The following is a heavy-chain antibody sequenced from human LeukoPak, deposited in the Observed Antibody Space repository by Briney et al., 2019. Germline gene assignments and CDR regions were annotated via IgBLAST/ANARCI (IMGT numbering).Heavy chain of an antibody. CDR1: GFTFTTYW. D-gene: IGHD6-25*01. CDR2: ISPDGSEK. J-gene: IGHJ4*02. V-gene: IGHV3-7*01. Sequence: GGSLRLSCAASGFTFTTYWMSWVRQAPGKGLEWVAKISPDGSEKYYVDSVKGRFTISRDNGKNSLYLQMNSLRAEDTAVYYCARDASGHDLPFDYWGQGTLVTVSS. CDR3: ARDASGHDLPFDY.